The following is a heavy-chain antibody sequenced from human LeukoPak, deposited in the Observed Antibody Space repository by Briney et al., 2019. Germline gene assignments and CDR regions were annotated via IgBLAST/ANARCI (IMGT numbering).Heavy chain of an antibody. D-gene: IGHD6-19*01. J-gene: IGHJ4*02. CDR2: IYSGGSK. V-gene: IGHV3-53*01. CDR3: ARVKAVAGTPYFDY. Sequence: GGSLRLSCAASGFTVSSTYMSWVRQAPGKGLEWVSIIYSGGSKYSADSVKGRFTISRDNSKNTLYLQMNSLRAEDTAVYYCARVKAVAGTPYFDYWGQGTLVTVSS. CDR1: GFTVSSTY.